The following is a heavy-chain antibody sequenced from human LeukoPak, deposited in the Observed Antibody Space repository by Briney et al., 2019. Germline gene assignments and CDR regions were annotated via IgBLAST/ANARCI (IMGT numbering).Heavy chain of an antibody. D-gene: IGHD4-17*01. CDR2: ISSSSNYI. V-gene: IGHV3-21*01. CDR1: GFTFSTYS. Sequence: GGSLRLSCAASGFTFSTYSMNWVRPAPGKGLEWVSSISSSSNYIYYADSVKGRLTVSRDTAKNSLYLQMNTLRVEDTAVYYCAKDLTGTYAFDFWGQGTMVTVSS. CDR3: AKDLTGTYAFDF. J-gene: IGHJ3*01.